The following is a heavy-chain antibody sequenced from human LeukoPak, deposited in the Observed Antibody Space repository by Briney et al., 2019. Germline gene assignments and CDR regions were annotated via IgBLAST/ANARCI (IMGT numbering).Heavy chain of an antibody. CDR1: GGTFSSYA. CDR2: IIPILGIA. Sequence: SVKVSRKASGGTFSSYAISWVRQAPGQGLEWMGRIIPILGIANYAQKFQGRVTITADKSTSTAYMELSSLRSEDTAVYYCARDLDSGSYFPTDYWGQGTLVTVSS. J-gene: IGHJ4*02. D-gene: IGHD1-26*01. V-gene: IGHV1-69*04. CDR3: ARDLDSGSYFPTDY.